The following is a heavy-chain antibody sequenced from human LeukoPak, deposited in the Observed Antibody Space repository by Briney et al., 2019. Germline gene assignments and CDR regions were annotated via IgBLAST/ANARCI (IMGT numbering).Heavy chain of an antibody. Sequence: SVKVSCKASGGTFSSYAISWVRQAPGQGLEWMGGIIPIFGTANYAQKFQGRVTITTDESTSTAYMELSSLRSEDTAVYYCASAAAGTSDAFDIWGQGTMVTVSS. D-gene: IGHD6-13*01. J-gene: IGHJ3*02. V-gene: IGHV1-69*05. CDR3: ASAAAGTSDAFDI. CDR1: GGTFSSYA. CDR2: IIPIFGTA.